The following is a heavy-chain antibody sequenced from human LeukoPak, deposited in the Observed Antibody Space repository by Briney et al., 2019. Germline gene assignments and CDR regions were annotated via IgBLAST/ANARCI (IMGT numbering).Heavy chain of an antibody. CDR3: AKVSSTVTTPFDY. Sequence: GGSLRLSCAASGFTFISYAMSWVRQAPGKGLEWVSSISGSGGRTSYADSVQGRFTISRDNSRNTLYLELNSLRAEDAAVYYCAKVSSTVTTPFDYWGQGTLVTVSS. D-gene: IGHD4-11*01. V-gene: IGHV3-23*01. CDR2: ISGSGGRT. CDR1: GFTFISYA. J-gene: IGHJ4*02.